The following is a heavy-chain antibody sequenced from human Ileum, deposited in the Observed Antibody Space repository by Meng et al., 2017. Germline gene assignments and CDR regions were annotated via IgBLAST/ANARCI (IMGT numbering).Heavy chain of an antibody. Sequence: GGSLRLSCAASGFTFSSYAMSWVRQAPGKGLEWVSTISGSDGSTYYADSVKGRFTVSRDNSKNTLYLQMNSLRAEDRAVYYCAKDQCRSATTCYVDYWGQGTLVTVSS. D-gene: IGHD2-2*01. CDR1: GFTFSSYA. J-gene: IGHJ4*02. V-gene: IGHV3-23*01. CDR3: AKDQCRSATTCYVDY. CDR2: ISGSDGST.